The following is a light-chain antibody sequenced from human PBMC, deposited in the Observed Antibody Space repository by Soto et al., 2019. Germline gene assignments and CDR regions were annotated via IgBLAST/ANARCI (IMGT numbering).Light chain of an antibody. Sequence: EIVLMQSPGTLSLSPGERATVSCRASQSVRNNYLTWYQQKPGQAPRLLIYDASNRAAGIPDRFSGSGSGIDFTLTISRLEPEDFAVYYCQQYGSSPLTFGGGTKVEIK. V-gene: IGKV3-20*01. J-gene: IGKJ4*01. CDR1: QSVRNNY. CDR3: QQYGSSPLT. CDR2: DAS.